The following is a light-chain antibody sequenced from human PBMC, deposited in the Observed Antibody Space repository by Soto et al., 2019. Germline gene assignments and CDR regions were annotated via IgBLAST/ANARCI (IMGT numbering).Light chain of an antibody. CDR1: SSDVGGYKY. CDR3: SSYAGINNLGV. CDR2: EVN. J-gene: IGLJ1*01. V-gene: IGLV2-8*01. Sequence: SALTQPPSASGSPGQSVTLSCTGTSSDVGGYKYVSWYQQHPGKAPKLMIFEVNKRPSGVPDRFSGSKSGNTASLTVSGLQAEDEADYYCSSYAGINNLGVFGTGTKLTVL.